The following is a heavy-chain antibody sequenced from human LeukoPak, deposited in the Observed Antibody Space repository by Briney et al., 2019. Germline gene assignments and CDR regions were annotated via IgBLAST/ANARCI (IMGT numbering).Heavy chain of an antibody. CDR3: ASMVRGGGPYDY. V-gene: IGHV3-23*01. CDR2: INGIGGST. Sequence: GGSLRLSCAASGFTFSSYAMSWVRQAPGKGLEWVSAINGIGGSTYYADSVKGRFTISRDDSKNTLYLQMNSLRAEDTAVYYCASMVRGGGPYDYWGQGTLVTVSS. D-gene: IGHD3-10*01. J-gene: IGHJ4*02. CDR1: GFTFSSYA.